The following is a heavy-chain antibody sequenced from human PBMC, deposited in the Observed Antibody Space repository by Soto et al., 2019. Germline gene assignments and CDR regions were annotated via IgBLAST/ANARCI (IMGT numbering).Heavy chain of an antibody. CDR3: ARGIAARTPPDN. D-gene: IGHD6-6*01. CDR2: ISSSSSYI. Sequence: PGGSLRLSCAASGSSFSFYTMNWVRQAPGKGLEWVSSISSSSSYIYYADSLKGRFTISRDNAKNSVYLQMNSLRAEDTAIYYCARGIAARTPPDNWGQGTLVTVSS. CDR1: GSSFSFYT. V-gene: IGHV3-21*01. J-gene: IGHJ4*02.